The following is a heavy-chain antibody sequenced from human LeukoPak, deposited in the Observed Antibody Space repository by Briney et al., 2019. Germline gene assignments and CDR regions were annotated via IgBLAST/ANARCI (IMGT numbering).Heavy chain of an antibody. Sequence: GGSLRLSCAASGSTFSSYAMSWVRQAPGKGLEWVSAISGSGGSTYYADSVKGRFTISRDNSKNTLYLQMNSLRAEDTAVYYCAKGLLTMTYPLNDYWGQGTLVTVSS. CDR1: GSTFSSYA. D-gene: IGHD3-22*01. CDR3: AKGLLTMTYPLNDY. V-gene: IGHV3-23*01. J-gene: IGHJ4*02. CDR2: ISGSGGST.